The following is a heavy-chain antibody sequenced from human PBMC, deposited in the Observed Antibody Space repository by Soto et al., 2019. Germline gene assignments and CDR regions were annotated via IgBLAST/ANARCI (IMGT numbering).Heavy chain of an antibody. D-gene: IGHD3-22*01. Sequence: SLRLSCAASGFTFSSYAMNWVRQAPGEGLEWVSTISSSGDATYYTDSVRGRFTISRDNSKSTLYLQMDSLRAEDTAVYYCANDDSTGYNPALDYWGQGSLVTVSS. CDR1: GFTFSSYA. V-gene: IGHV3-23*01. CDR3: ANDDSTGYNPALDY. CDR2: ISSSGDAT. J-gene: IGHJ4*02.